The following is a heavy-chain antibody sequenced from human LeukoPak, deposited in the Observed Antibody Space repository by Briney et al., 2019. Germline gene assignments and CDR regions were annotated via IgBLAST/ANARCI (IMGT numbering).Heavy chain of an antibody. CDR2: MNPNSGNT. CDR1: GGTFSSYA. CDR3: ARGLLGSPAL. J-gene: IGHJ4*02. D-gene: IGHD7-27*01. V-gene: IGHV1-8*02. Sequence: ASVKVSCKASGGTFSSYAISWVRQAPGQGLEWVGWMNPNSGNTGYAQKFQGRVTMTRNTSISTAYMELSSLRSEDTAVYYCARGLLGSPALWGQGTLVTVSS.